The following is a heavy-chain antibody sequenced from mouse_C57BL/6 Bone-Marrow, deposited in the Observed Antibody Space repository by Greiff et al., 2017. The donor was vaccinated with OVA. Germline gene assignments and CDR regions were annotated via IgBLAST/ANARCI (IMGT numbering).Heavy chain of an antibody. D-gene: IGHD1-1*01. V-gene: IGHV1-7*01. Sequence: QVQLKQSGAELAKPGASVKLSCKASGYTFTSYWMHWVKQRPGQGLEWIGYINPSSGYTKYNQKFKDKATLTVDKSSSTAYMQLSSLTSEDSAVYFCARDGSSIYWYFDVWGTGTTVTVSS. CDR1: GYTFTSYW. CDR3: ARDGSSIYWYFDV. J-gene: IGHJ1*03. CDR2: INPSSGYT.